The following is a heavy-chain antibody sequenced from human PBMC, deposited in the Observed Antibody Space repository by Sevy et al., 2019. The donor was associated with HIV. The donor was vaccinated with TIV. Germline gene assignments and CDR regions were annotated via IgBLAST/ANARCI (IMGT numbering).Heavy chain of an antibody. Sequence: GGSLRLSCAASGFTFGSYWMTWVRQAPGKGLEWVANIKEDGSGRFYVDSVRGRFTVSRDNAKKTLYLQMNNLRGEDTALYDGARLYSSSSGRGLDNWGQGALVTVSS. V-gene: IGHV3-7*01. D-gene: IGHD6-6*01. CDR1: GFTFGSYW. CDR2: IKEDGSGR. CDR3: ARLYSSSSGRGLDN. J-gene: IGHJ4*02.